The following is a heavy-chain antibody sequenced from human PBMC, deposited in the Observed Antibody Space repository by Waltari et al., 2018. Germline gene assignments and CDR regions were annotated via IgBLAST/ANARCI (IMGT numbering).Heavy chain of an antibody. CDR3: ASREDYYGSGSYDY. J-gene: IGHJ4*02. Sequence: QVQLQESGPGLVKPSETLSLNCAVSGYSISSGYYWGWIRQPPGKGLEWIGSIYHSGSTYYNPSLKSRVTISVDTSKNQFSLKLSSVTAADTAVYYCASREDYYGSGSYDYWGQGTLVTVSS. D-gene: IGHD3-10*01. V-gene: IGHV4-38-2*01. CDR2: IYHSGST. CDR1: GYSISSGYY.